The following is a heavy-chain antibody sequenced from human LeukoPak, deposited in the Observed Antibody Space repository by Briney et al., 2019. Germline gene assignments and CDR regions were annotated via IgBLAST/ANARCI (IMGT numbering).Heavy chain of an antibody. CDR2: IYPGDSDT. Sequence: GESLKISCKGSEYSFTSYWIAWVRQMPGRGLDWMGIIYPGDSDTRYSPSFQGQVTISVDKSINTAYLQWNSLKASDTAIYYCARRSGSSSSDYWGQGTLVSVSS. J-gene: IGHJ4*02. CDR1: EYSFTSYW. V-gene: IGHV5-51*01. CDR3: ARRSGSSSSDY. D-gene: IGHD6-6*01.